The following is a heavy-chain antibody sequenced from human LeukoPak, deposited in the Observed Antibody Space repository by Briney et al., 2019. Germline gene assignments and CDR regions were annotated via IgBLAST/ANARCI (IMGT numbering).Heavy chain of an antibody. D-gene: IGHD5-12*01. CDR2: ISGSGGST. J-gene: IGHJ4*02. CDR3: AKGRGGYSGYVAWSYFDY. V-gene: IGHV3-23*01. Sequence: PGGSLRLSCAASGFTFSSYAMSWVRQAPGKGLEWVSAISGSGGSTYYADSVKGRFTISRDNFKNTLYLQMNSLRAEDTAVYYCAKGRGGYSGYVAWSYFDYWGQGTLVTVSS. CDR1: GFTFSSYA.